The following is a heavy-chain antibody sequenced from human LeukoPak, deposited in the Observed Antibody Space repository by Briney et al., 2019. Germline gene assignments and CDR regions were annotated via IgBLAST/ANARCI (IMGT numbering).Heavy chain of an antibody. CDR2: ISYDGSNK. J-gene: IGHJ4*02. CDR3: ARDLAYCSSTSCQYYFDY. V-gene: IGHV3-30-3*01. Sequence: GGSLRLSCAASGFTFSSYAMHWVRQAPGKGLEWVAVISYDGSNKYYADSVKGRFTISRDNSKNTLYLQMNRLRAEDTAVYYCARDLAYCSSTSCQYYFDYWGQGTLVTVSS. D-gene: IGHD2-2*01. CDR1: GFTFSSYA.